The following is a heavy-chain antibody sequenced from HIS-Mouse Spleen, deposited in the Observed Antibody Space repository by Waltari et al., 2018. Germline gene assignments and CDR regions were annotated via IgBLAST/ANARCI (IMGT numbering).Heavy chain of an antibody. CDR1: GGSISSYY. D-gene: IGHD3-10*01. CDR2: IYYSGST. CDR3: ARDMKVRGVNDNGFDP. Sequence: QVQLQESGPGLVKPSETLSLTCTVSGGSISSYYWSWIRQPPGKGLEWIGYIYYSGSTNYNPSLKIRVTISVDTSKNQFTLKRSAVTAAETAVYYCARDMKVRGVNDNGFDPWGQGTLVTVSS. V-gene: IGHV4-59*01. J-gene: IGHJ5*02.